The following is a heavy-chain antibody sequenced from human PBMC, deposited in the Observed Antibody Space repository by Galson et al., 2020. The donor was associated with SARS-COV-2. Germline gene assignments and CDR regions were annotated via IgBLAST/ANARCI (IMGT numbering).Heavy chain of an antibody. Sequence: GGSLRLSCAASGFTFSSYSMNWVRQAPGKGLEWVSSISSSSSYIYYADSVKGRFTISRDNAKNSLYLQMNSLRAEDTAVYYCARGGKVSSGTGSGNVWGQGTTVTVSS. J-gene: IGHJ6*02. CDR3: ARGGKVSSGTGSGNV. CDR1: GFTFSSYS. V-gene: IGHV3-21*01. CDR2: ISSSSSYI. D-gene: IGHD6-19*01.